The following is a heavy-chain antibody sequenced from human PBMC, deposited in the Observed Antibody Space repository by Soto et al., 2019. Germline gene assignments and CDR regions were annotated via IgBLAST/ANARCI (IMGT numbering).Heavy chain of an antibody. Sequence: PSETLSLTCTVSGGSISSSSYYWGWIRQPPGKGLEWIGSIYYSGSTYYNPSLKSRVTISVDTSKNQFSLKLSSVTAADTAVYYCASSPVSAYYDSSGPAALWYWGQGTLVTVSS. CDR2: IYYSGST. CDR3: ASSPVSAYYDSSGPAALWY. J-gene: IGHJ4*02. V-gene: IGHV4-39*01. D-gene: IGHD3-22*01. CDR1: GGSISSSSYY.